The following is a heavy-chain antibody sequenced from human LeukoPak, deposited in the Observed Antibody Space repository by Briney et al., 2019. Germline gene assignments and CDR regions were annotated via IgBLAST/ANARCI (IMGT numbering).Heavy chain of an antibody. J-gene: IGHJ4*02. V-gene: IGHV4-59*01. CDR3: ARVFRGLDY. CDR2: IYYSGST. Sequence: SETLSLTCTVSGGSISGYYWSWIRQSPGKGLELIGYIYYSGSTNYNPSLKGRVTISVDTSKNQISLKLNSITAADTAVYYCARVFRGLDYWGQGTLVTVSS. CDR1: GGSISGYY. D-gene: IGHD3-10*01.